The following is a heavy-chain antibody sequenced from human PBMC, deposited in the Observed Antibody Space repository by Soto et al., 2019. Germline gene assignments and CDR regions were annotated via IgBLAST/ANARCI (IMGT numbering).Heavy chain of an antibody. D-gene: IGHD3-3*01. Sequence: EVQLVESGGGLVQPGGSLKVSCAAFGYTFSGTAIHWVRQASGKGLEWVGRIRSKANSYATAYAVSVKGRFTISRDDSRNTAYLQMNSLKTEDTAVYYCARGVYDFWSGHPEGPEYWGQATVVTVSS. CDR3: ARGVYDFWSGHPEGPEY. CDR1: GYTFSGTA. CDR2: IRSKANSYAT. J-gene: IGHJ4*02. V-gene: IGHV3-73*02.